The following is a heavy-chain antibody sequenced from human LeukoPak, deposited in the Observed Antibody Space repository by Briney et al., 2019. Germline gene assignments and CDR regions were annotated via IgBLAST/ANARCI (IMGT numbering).Heavy chain of an antibody. CDR3: ASSYSYGPLDY. D-gene: IGHD5-18*01. V-gene: IGHV4-39*01. CDR1: GDSISSYY. CDR2: IYYSGST. Sequence: SETLSLTCTVSGDSISSYYWGWIRQPPGKGLEWIGSIYYSGSTYYNPSLKSRVTISVDTSKNQFSLKLSSVTAADTAVYYCASSYSYGPLDYWGQGTLVTVSS. J-gene: IGHJ4*02.